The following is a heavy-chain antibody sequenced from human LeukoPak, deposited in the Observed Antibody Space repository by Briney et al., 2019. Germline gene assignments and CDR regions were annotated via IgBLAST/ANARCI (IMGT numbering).Heavy chain of an antibody. Sequence: GRSLRLSCVASGFTFSSYAMHWVRQAPGKGLEWVAVISYDGSNKYYADSVKGRFTISRDNSKNTLYLQMNSLRAEDTAVYYCAREVAHCGGDCYSHFDYWGQGTLVTVSS. CDR1: GFTFSSYA. CDR3: AREVAHCGGDCYSHFDY. CDR2: ISYDGSNK. V-gene: IGHV3-30-3*01. D-gene: IGHD2-21*02. J-gene: IGHJ4*02.